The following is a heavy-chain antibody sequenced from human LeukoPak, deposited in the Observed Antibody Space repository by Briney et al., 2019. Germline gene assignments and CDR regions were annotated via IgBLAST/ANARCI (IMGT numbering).Heavy chain of an antibody. D-gene: IGHD5-24*01. CDR1: GFTFGSYW. Sequence: GGSLRLSCAASGFTFGSYWMTWVRQAPGKGLEWVANMKHDGIEKYYGDSVKGRFTISRDNTKNSLYLQMNSLRAEDTAVYYCAREGREGYNYPALDFWGQRILVTVSS. J-gene: IGHJ4*02. V-gene: IGHV3-7*05. CDR2: MKHDGIEK. CDR3: AREGREGYNYPALDF.